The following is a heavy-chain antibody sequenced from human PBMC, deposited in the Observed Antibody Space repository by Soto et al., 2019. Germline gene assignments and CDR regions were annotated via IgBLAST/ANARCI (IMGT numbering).Heavy chain of an antibody. J-gene: IGHJ2*01. CDR3: AKDRGRGSYSGWYFDL. D-gene: IGHD1-26*01. V-gene: IGHV3-9*01. CDR2: ISWNSGSI. Sequence: GGSLRLSCAASGFTFDDYAMHWVRQAPGKGLEWVSGISWNSGSIGYADSVKGRFTISRDNAKNSLYLQMNSLRAEDTALYYCAKDRGRGSYSGWYFDLWGRGTLVTVSS. CDR1: GFTFDDYA.